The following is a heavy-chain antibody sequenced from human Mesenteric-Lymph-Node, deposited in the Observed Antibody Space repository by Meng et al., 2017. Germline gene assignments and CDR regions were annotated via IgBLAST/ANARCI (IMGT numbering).Heavy chain of an antibody. CDR1: GFTFSSYG. J-gene: IGHJ6*02. CDR3: ARDFIAVAGSQHYYYYGMDV. V-gene: IGHV3-33*01. D-gene: IGHD6-19*01. CDR2: IWYDGSNK. Sequence: GESLKISCAASGFTFSSYGMHWVRQAPGKGLEWVAVIWYDGSNKYYADSVKGRFTISRDNSKNTLYLQMNSLRAEDTAVYYCARDFIAVAGSQHYYYYGMDVWGQGTMVTVSS.